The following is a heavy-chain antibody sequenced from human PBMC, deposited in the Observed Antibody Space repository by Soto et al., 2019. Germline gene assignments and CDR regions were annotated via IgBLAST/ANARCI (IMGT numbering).Heavy chain of an antibody. CDR1: GFTFSDYE. D-gene: IGHD5-12*01. CDR2: IGSGGSSI. J-gene: IGHJ4*02. CDR3: ASGYSGFRY. Sequence: EVQLVESGGGLVQPGGSLRLSCAASGFTFSDYEMNWVRQAPGKGLEWVSYIGSGGSSIFYADPVKGRFTISRDNAKNSQYLHMNSLRAEDTSVYYCASGYSGFRYWGQGILVTVSS. V-gene: IGHV3-48*03.